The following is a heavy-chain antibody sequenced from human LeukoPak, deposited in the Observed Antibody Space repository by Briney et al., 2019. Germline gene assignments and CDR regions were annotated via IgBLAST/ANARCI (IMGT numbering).Heavy chain of an antibody. V-gene: IGHV1-2*02. J-gene: IGHJ4*02. D-gene: IGHD2-2*01. Sequence: ASVKVSCKASGYTFTGYYMHWVRQAPGQGLEWMGWINPNSGGTNYAQKFQGRVTMTRDTSISTAYMELSRLRSDDTAVYCCARGLEDIVVVPAALDYWGQGTLVTVSS. CDR3: ARGLEDIVVVPAALDY. CDR1: GYTFTGYY. CDR2: INPNSGGT.